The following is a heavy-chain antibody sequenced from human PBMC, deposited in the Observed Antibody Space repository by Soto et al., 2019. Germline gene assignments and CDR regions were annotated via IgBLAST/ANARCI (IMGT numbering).Heavy chain of an antibody. CDR3: ARARMVRGIIYYYGMDV. CDR1: GGSISSYY. D-gene: IGHD3-10*01. V-gene: IGHV4-59*12. J-gene: IGHJ6*02. CDR2: IYYSGST. Sequence: SETLSLTCTVSGGSISSYYWSWIRQPPGKGLEWIGYIYYSGSTYYNPSLKSRVIISVDTSKNQFSLKLNSVTAADTAVYYCARARMVRGIIYYYGMDVWGQGTTVTVS.